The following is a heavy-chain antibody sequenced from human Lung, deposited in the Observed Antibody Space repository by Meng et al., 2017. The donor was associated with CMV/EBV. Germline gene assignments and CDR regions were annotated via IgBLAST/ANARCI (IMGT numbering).Heavy chain of an antibody. CDR3: ARLGYCSSTSCYPGNYYYGMDV. V-gene: IGHV4-34*01. D-gene: IGHD2-2*01. J-gene: IGHJ6*02. CDR1: GGSFSGYY. CDR2: INHSGST. Sequence: LXCAVYGGSFSGYYWSWIRQPPGKGLEWIGEINHSGSTNYNPSLKSRVTISVDTSKNQFSLKLSSVTAADTAVYYCARLGYCSSTSCYPGNYYYGMDVGXQGNXVTVSS.